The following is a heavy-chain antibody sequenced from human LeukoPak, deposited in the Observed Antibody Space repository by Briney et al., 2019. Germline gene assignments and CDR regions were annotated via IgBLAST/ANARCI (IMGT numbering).Heavy chain of an antibody. CDR3: ARPGIAIYYFDY. Sequence: GASVKVSCKASGYTFTNYGITWVRQAPGQGLEWMGWISTYNGNTKYAQKFQGRVTMTTDTSTSTAYMELSSLRSEDTAVYYCARPGIAIYYFDYWGQGTLVTVSS. V-gene: IGHV1-18*01. CDR1: GYTFTNYG. D-gene: IGHD6-13*01. CDR2: ISTYNGNT. J-gene: IGHJ4*02.